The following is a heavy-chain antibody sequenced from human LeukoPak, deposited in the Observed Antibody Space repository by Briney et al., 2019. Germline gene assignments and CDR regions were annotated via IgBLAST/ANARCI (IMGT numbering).Heavy chain of an antibody. CDR1: GFTFSSYW. J-gene: IGHJ4*02. V-gene: IGHV3-23*01. CDR2: ISGSGGST. D-gene: IGHD1-26*01. Sequence: PGGSLRLSCAASGFTFSSYWMSWVRQAPGKGLEWVSAISGSGGSTYYADSVKGRFTISRDNSKNTLYLQMNSLRAEDTAVYYCAKEGDEGELLRLIDYWGQGTLVTVSS. CDR3: AKEGDEGELLRLIDY.